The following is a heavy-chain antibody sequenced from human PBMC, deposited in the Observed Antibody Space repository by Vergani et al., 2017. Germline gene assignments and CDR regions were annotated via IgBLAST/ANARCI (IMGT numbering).Heavy chain of an antibody. CDR3: AKQAIERHYYYYMDV. CDR1: GFTFSSYG. V-gene: IGHV3-30*18. D-gene: IGHD2-21*01. CDR2: ISYDGSNK. J-gene: IGHJ6*03. Sequence: QVQLVESGGGVVQPGRSLRLSCAASGFTFSSYGMHWVRQAPGTGLEWVAVISYDGSNKYYADSVKGRFTISRDNSKNTLYLQMNSLRAEDTAVYYCAKQAIERHYYYYMDVWGKGTTGTVSS.